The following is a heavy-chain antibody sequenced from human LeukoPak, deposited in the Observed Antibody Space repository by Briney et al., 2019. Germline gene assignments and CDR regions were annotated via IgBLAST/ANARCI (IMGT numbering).Heavy chain of an antibody. CDR1: GFTFSSYA. J-gene: IGHJ4*02. CDR3: AKVHYGATVTTLYYFDY. V-gene: IGHV3-23*01. D-gene: IGHD4-17*01. Sequence: GWSLRLSCAASGFTFSSYAMSWVRQAPGKGLEWVSAISGSGGSTYYADSVKGRFTISRDNSKNTLYLQMNSLRAGDTAVYYCAKVHYGATVTTLYYFDYWGQGTLVTVSS. CDR2: ISGSGGST.